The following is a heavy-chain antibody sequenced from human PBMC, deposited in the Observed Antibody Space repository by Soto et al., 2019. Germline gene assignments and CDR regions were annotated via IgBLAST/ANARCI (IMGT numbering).Heavy chain of an antibody. Sequence: ASVKFSFKAAVYTFTSNIIWCWRHSPGQGLEWMGWINVYNGNTKYAQQLKGRVTLTTDTSTSTAYMDLRSLRSDDTAVYYCARISSDSSGWLNDSWGQGTLVTVSS. CDR1: VYTFTSNI. V-gene: IGHV1-18*04. D-gene: IGHD6-19*01. CDR2: INVYNGNT. CDR3: ARISSDSSGWLNDS. J-gene: IGHJ4*02.